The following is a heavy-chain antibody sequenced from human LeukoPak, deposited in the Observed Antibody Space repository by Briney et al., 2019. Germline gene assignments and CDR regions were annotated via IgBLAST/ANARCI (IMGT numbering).Heavy chain of an antibody. Sequence: GGSLRLSCAASGFTFSSYGMHSVRQAPGKGLEWVPCIRYDGSNKYYADSVKGRFTISRDNSKNTLYLQMNSLRAEDTAVYYCARDLGQYYDTSDNWSDPWGQGTLVTVSS. CDR3: ARDLGQYYDTSDNWSDP. CDR1: GFTFSSYG. CDR2: IRYDGSNK. D-gene: IGHD3-22*01. J-gene: IGHJ5*02. V-gene: IGHV3-30*02.